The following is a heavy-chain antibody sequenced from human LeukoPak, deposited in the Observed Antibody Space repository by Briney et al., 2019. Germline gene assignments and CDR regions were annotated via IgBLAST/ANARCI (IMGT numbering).Heavy chain of an antibody. V-gene: IGHV1-18*01. CDR1: GYTFTSYG. D-gene: IGHD3-9*01. J-gene: IGHJ6*02. Sequence: ASVKVSCKASGYTFTSYGISWVRRAPGQGLAWMGWISAYNGNTNYAQKLQGRVTMTTDTSTSTAYMELRSLRSDDTAVYYCARDGDYDILTGLSDYYYGMDVWGQGTTVTVSS. CDR3: ARDGDYDILTGLSDYYYGMDV. CDR2: ISAYNGNT.